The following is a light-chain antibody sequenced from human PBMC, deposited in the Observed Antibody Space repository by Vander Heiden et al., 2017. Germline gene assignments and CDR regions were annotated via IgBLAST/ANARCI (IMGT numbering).Light chain of an antibody. J-gene: IGKJ1*01. CDR3: QQRSNWPPWT. V-gene: IGKV3-11*01. CDR2: DAS. Sequence: EIVLTQSPATLSLSPGERATLSCRASQSVSSYLAWYQQKPGQAPRLLIYDASNRATGIPARFSGSGYGTDFNLTISSLEPEDFAVYYCQQRSNWPPWTFGQGTKVEIK. CDR1: QSVSSY.